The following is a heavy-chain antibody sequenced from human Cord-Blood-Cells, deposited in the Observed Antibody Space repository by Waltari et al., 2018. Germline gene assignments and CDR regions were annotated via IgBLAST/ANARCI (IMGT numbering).Heavy chain of an antibody. D-gene: IGHD2-2*01. CDR1: GYSISSGYY. Sequence: QVQLQESGPGLVKPSETLSLTCTVSGYSISSGYYWGWIRQPQGKGLEWIGSIYHSGSTYYNPSLKSRVTISVDTSKNQFSLKLSSVTAADTAVYYCARDLVGGYCSSTSCSEGPWGQGTLVTVSS. CDR2: IYHSGST. V-gene: IGHV4-38-2*02. J-gene: IGHJ5*02. CDR3: ARDLVGGYCSSTSCSEGP.